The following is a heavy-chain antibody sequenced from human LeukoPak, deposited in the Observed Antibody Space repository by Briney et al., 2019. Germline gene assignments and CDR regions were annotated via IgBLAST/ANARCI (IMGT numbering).Heavy chain of an antibody. CDR3: ARGGLGYCSSTSCPIINWFDP. Sequence: ASVKVSCTASGYTFTSYYMHWVRQAPGQGLEWMGIINPSGGSTSYAQKFQGRVTMTRDTSTSTVYMELSSLRSEDTAVYYCARGGLGYCSSTSCPIINWFDPWGQGTLVTVSS. D-gene: IGHD2-2*01. V-gene: IGHV1-46*01. CDR1: GYTFTSYY. J-gene: IGHJ5*02. CDR2: INPSGGST.